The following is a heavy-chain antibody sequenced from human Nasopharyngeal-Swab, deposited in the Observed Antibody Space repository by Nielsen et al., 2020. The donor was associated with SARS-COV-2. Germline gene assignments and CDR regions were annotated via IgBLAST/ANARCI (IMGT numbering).Heavy chain of an antibody. CDR3: AREEYYYDSSGNYYRAFDN. CDR2: VSYSGIT. J-gene: IGHJ4*02. CDR1: GAFISGHH. Sequence: SETLSLTCTVSGAFISGHHWSWIRQPPGKGLEWIGYVSYSGITNYNPSLNSRVTISADSSKNQFSLELGSVTAADTAVYYCAREEYYYDSSGNYYRAFDNWGQGTLASVSS. D-gene: IGHD3-22*01. V-gene: IGHV4-59*11.